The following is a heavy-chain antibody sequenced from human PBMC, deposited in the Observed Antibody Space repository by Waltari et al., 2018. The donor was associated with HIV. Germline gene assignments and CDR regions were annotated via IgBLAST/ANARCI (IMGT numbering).Heavy chain of an antibody. Sequence: EVRLVASGGGLVQPGGPLRLSCAASGFSFSSSWMTWVRQAPGKGLEWVANIKEDGSEIHYLDSVKGRFTISRDNAKNSLYLQMNSLRAEDTAVYYCARRQQLTDWGQGTLVTVSS. D-gene: IGHD6-13*01. CDR2: IKEDGSEI. V-gene: IGHV3-7*01. CDR1: GFSFSSSW. J-gene: IGHJ4*02. CDR3: ARRQQLTD.